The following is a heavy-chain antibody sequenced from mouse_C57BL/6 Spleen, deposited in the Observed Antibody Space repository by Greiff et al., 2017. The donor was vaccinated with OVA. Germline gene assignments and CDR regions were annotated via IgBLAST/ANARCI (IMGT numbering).Heavy chain of an antibody. Sequence: QVQLQQPGAELVKPGASVKLSCKASGYTFTSYWMHWVKQRPGQGLEWIGMIHPNSGSTNYNEKFKSKATLTVDKSSSTAYMQLSSLTSEDSAVYYCESHYYGSSYKYFDVWGTGTTVTVSS. CDR3: ESHYYGSSYKYFDV. CDR1: GYTFTSYW. D-gene: IGHD1-1*01. CDR2: IHPNSGST. J-gene: IGHJ1*03. V-gene: IGHV1-64*01.